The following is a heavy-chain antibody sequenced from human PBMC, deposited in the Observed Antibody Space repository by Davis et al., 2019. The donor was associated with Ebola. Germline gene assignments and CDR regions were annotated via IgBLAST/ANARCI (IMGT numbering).Heavy chain of an antibody. D-gene: IGHD1-26*01. CDR1: GFTFSDYY. J-gene: IGHJ3*02. V-gene: IGHV3-11*01. CDR2: ISSSGSTI. Sequence: PGGSLRLSCAASGFTFSDYYMSWIRQAPGKGLEWVSYISSSGSTIYYADSVKGRFTISRDNAKNSLYLQMNSLRADDTAVYFCARTSIVGTTTTASDIWGQGTLVTVSS. CDR3: ARTSIVGTTTTASDI.